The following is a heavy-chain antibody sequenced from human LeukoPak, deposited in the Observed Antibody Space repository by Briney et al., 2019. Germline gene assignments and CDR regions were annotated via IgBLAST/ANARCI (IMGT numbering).Heavy chain of an antibody. CDR1: GGSFSGYY. Sequence: PSETLSLTCAVYGGSFSGYYWSWIRQPPGKGLEWIGEINHSGSTNYNPSLKSRVTISVDTSKNQFSLKLNSVTAADTAVYYCARGRGQLWLLPYRTTHPYFDYWGQGTLVTVSS. V-gene: IGHV4-34*01. J-gene: IGHJ4*02. D-gene: IGHD5-18*01. CDR3: ARGRGQLWLLPYRTTHPYFDY. CDR2: INHSGST.